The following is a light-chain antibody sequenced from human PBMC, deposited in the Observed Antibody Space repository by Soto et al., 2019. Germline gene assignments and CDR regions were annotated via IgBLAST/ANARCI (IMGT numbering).Light chain of an antibody. J-gene: IGKJ5*01. CDR3: QQRANWPPIT. Sequence: EIVLTQSPATLSLSPGERATLSCRASQSVSTNLVWYQQKPGQAPRLLIYDASNRATGIPARFSGSGSGTDFTLAISSLEPEDFALYYCQQRANWPPITFGQGTRLEIK. CDR2: DAS. V-gene: IGKV3-11*01. CDR1: QSVSTN.